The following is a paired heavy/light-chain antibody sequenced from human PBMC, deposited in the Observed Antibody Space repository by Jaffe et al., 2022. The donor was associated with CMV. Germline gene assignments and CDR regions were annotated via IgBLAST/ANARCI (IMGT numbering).Heavy chain of an antibody. Sequence: QVQLVESGGGLVKPGGSLSLSCAGSGFIFSDYYMIWIRQAPGKGLEWVSSITSSGWTKFYKESVKGRFTISRDNAKQSLYLQMNSLRAEDTAVYYCARLNMAYYYGMDVWGQGTTVTVS. V-gene: IGHV3-11*01. D-gene: IGHD3-10*01. CDR2: ITSSGWTK. CDR1: GFIFSDYY. J-gene: IGHJ6*02. CDR3: ARLNMAYYYGMDV.
Light chain of an antibody. CDR1: SSDVGGYNY. Sequence: QSALTQPRSVSGSPGQSVTISCTETSSDVGGYNYVSWYQQHPGKAPKLMIYDVSKWPSGVPDRFSGSKFGNTASLTISGLQAEDEADYYCCSYSDSHVVFGGGTKLTVL. CDR3: CSYSDSHVV. V-gene: IGLV2-11*01. J-gene: IGLJ2*01. CDR2: DVS.